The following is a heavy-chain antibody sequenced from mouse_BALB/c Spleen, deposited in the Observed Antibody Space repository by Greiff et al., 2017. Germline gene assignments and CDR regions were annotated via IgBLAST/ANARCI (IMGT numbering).Heavy chain of an antibody. CDR2: IDPANGNT. D-gene: IGHD1-1*01. Sequence: VQLKESGAELVKPGASVKLSYTASGFNIKDTYMHWVKQRPEQGLEWIGRIDPANGNTKYDPKFQGKATITADTSSNTAYLQLSSLTSEDTAVYYCARNYYGSYWYFDVWGAGTTVTVSS. CDR3: ARNYYGSYWYFDV. CDR1: GFNIKDTY. V-gene: IGHV14-3*02. J-gene: IGHJ1*01.